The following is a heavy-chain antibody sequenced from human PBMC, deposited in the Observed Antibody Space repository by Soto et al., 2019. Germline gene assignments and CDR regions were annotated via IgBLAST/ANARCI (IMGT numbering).Heavy chain of an antibody. CDR2: IDPSDSYT. V-gene: IGHV5-10-1*01. CDR1: GYSFTGYW. Sequence: PGESLKISCKGSGYSFTGYWISWVRQMPGKGLEWMGRIDPSDSYTNYSPSFQGHVTISADKSISTAYLQWSSLKASDTAMYYCARQLGSSGVSLTDWGQGTLVTVSS. J-gene: IGHJ4*02. D-gene: IGHD3-22*01. CDR3: ARQLGSSGVSLTD.